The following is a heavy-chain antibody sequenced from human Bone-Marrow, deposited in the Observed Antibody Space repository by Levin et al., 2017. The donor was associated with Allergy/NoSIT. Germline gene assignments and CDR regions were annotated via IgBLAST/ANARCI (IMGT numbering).Heavy chain of an antibody. CDR1: GGSVKSSVYY. CDR3: VRHSSGGTGDWFDP. Sequence: SETLSLTCSVSGGSVKSSVYYWGWIRQSPGKGLEWIGSVYSGGSSYYSPSLKSRVTMSVDTSKNQFSLKLASVTATDTAMYYCVRHSSGGTGDWFDPWGQGTLVTVSS. V-gene: IGHV4-39*01. J-gene: IGHJ5*02. CDR2: VYSGGSS. D-gene: IGHD6-19*01.